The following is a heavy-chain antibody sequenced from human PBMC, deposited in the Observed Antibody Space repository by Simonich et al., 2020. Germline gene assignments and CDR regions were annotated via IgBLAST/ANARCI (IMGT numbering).Heavy chain of an antibody. J-gene: IGHJ4*02. V-gene: IGHV3-30*07. CDR1: GFTFSSYA. D-gene: IGHD4-17*01. Sequence: VQLVESGGGLVQPGGSLRLSCAASGFTFSSYAMHWVRQAPGKGLEWVAVISYDGSNKYYADTVKGRFTISRDNSKNTLYLQMNSLRAEDTAVYYCARDHDYGDYYFDYWGQGTLVTVSS. CDR2: ISYDGSNK. CDR3: ARDHDYGDYYFDY.